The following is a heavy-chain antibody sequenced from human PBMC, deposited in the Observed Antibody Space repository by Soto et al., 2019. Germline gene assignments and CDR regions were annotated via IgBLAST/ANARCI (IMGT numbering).Heavy chain of an antibody. CDR2: IYHSGST. CDR1: SGSISSSNW. J-gene: IGHJ6*02. Sequence: PSETLSLTCAVSSGSISSSNWWSWVRQPPGKGLEWIGEIYHSGSTNYNPSLKSRVTISVDTSKNQFSLKLSSVTAADTAVYYCARGLVVDTAMGNYYYYGMDVWGQGTTVTVSS. CDR3: ARGLVVDTAMGNYYYYGMDV. V-gene: IGHV4-4*02. D-gene: IGHD5-18*01.